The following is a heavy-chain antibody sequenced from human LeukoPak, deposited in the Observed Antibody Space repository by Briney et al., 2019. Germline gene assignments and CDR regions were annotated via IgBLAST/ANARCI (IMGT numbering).Heavy chain of an antibody. D-gene: IGHD6-19*01. J-gene: IGHJ4*02. CDR3: ARVYSVAGYYFDY. V-gene: IGHV4-39*07. Sequence: PSETLSLTCTVSGGSISSSSYYWGWIRQPPGKGLEWIGSIYYSGSTYYNPSLKSRVTISVDTSKNQFSLKLGSVTAADTAVYYCARVYSVAGYYFDYWGQGTLVTVSS. CDR1: GGSISSSSYY. CDR2: IYYSGST.